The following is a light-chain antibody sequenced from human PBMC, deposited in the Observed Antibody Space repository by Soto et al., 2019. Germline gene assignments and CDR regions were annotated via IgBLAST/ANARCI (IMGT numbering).Light chain of an antibody. V-gene: IGKV1-5*03. CDR2: KAS. J-gene: IGKJ1*01. CDR1: QSISVW. CDR3: QYYDNYSWT. Sequence: DIQLTQSPSTLSASVGDRVTITCRASQSISVWLTWYQQKPGKAPKFLIYKASNLESGVPSRFSGSGSGTEFTLTISSLQPHDFATYHCQYYDNYSWTFGQGTKVEIK.